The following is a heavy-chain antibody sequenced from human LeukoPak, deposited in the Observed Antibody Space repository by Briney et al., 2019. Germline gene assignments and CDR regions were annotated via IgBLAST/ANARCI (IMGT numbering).Heavy chain of an antibody. Sequence: PGGSLSLSSAASGFTFSSYCMHWLPPAPGHGLVWVSRINSDGSSTSHADSVRGRFTISRDNAKNPLYLQMNSLRAEDTAMYYCASQRWLQSSFDYWGQGTLVTVSS. CDR2: INSDGSST. D-gene: IGHD5-24*01. V-gene: IGHV3-74*01. CDR3: ASQRWLQSSFDY. J-gene: IGHJ4*02. CDR1: GFTFSSYC.